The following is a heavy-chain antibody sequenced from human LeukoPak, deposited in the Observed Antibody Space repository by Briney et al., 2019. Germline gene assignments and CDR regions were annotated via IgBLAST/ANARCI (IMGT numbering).Heavy chain of an antibody. CDR3: ARVPQSQYDYGDYLFDY. J-gene: IGHJ4*02. V-gene: IGHV3-21*01. CDR2: ISSSSSYI. Sequence: PGGSLRLSCAASGFTFSSYSMNWDRQAPGKGLEWVSSISSSSSYIYYADSVKGRFTISRDNAKNSLYLQMNSLRAEDTAVYYCARVPQSQYDYGDYLFDYWGQGTLVTVSS. D-gene: IGHD4-17*01. CDR1: GFTFSSYS.